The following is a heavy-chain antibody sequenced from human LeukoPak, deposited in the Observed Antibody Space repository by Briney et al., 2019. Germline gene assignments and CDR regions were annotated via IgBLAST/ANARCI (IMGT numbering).Heavy chain of an antibody. Sequence: PSETLSLTCAVNSGSLSGHYWSWIRQPPGKGLEWIGEINHSGSTNYNPSLKSRVTISVDTSKNQFSLKLSSVTAADTAVYYCARGIYSSGWPFDYWGQGTLVTVSS. J-gene: IGHJ4*02. V-gene: IGHV4-34*01. CDR3: ARGIYSSGWPFDY. CDR2: INHSGST. CDR1: SGSLSGHY. D-gene: IGHD6-19*01.